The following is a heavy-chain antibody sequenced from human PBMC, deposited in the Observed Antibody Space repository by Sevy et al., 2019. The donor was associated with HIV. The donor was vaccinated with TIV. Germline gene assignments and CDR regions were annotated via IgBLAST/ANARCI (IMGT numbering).Heavy chain of an antibody. CDR2: ISTYNTVR. CDR3: ARSTPVAGRSNWFDP. J-gene: IGHJ5*02. CDR1: GYTFTSYG. D-gene: IGHD6-19*01. Sequence: ASVKVSCKASGYTFTSYGISWVRQAPGQGLEWMGWISTYNTVRNSAQKFHDRVTMTIDTSTSTAYMELRSLRSDDTAVYYCARSTPVAGRSNWFDPWGQGTLVTVSS. V-gene: IGHV1-18*01.